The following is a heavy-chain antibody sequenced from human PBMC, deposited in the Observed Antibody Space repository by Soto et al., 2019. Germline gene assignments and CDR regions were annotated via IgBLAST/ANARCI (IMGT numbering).Heavy chain of an antibody. CDR1: GFTFSSYA. J-gene: IGHJ4*02. V-gene: IGHV3-23*01. D-gene: IGHD4-4*01. CDR2: ISGSGGST. Sequence: PGGSLRLSCAAAGFTFSSYARSWVRQAPGKGLEWVSVISGSGGSTYYADSVKGRFTISRDNSKNKLYLQMNSLRAEDTAVYYCSLSPPVANYPVEYFDYWGQGTPVTVS. CDR3: SLSPPVANYPVEYFDY.